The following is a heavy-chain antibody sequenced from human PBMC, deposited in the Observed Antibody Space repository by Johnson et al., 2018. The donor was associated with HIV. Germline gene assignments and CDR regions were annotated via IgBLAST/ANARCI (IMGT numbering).Heavy chain of an antibody. CDR3: AKASDAFDI. Sequence: QVQLVESGGGVVQPGGSLRLSCAASGFTFSSYGMHCVRLAPGKGLEWVAFIRYDGSNQYYAGSVKGRFTISRDNSKNTLYLQMNSLRAEDTAVYSCAKASDAFDIWGQGTMVTVSS. V-gene: IGHV3-30*02. CDR1: GFTFSSYG. J-gene: IGHJ3*02. CDR2: IRYDGSNQ.